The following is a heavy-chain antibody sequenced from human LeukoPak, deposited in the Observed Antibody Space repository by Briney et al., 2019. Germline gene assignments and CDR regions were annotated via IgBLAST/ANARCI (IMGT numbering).Heavy chain of an antibody. J-gene: IGHJ4*02. Sequence: ASVKVSCKASGYTFTSYAMHWVRQAPGQRLEWMGWINAGNGNTKYSQKFQGRVTITRDTSASTAYMELSSLRSEDTAVYYCARVSHYCSSTSCVYYFDYWGQGTLVAVSS. CDR3: ARVSHYCSSTSCVYYFDY. CDR2: INAGNGNT. D-gene: IGHD2-2*01. CDR1: GYTFTSYA. V-gene: IGHV1-3*01.